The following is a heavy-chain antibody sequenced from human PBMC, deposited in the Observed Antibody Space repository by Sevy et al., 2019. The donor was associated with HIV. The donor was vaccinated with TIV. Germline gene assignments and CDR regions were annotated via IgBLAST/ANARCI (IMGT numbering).Heavy chain of an antibody. CDR1: GFTFSSYA. J-gene: IGHJ4*02. Sequence: GGSLRLSCAASGFTFSSYAMHWARQAPGKGLEWVAVISYDGSNKYYADSVKGRFTISRDNSKNTLYLQMNSLRAEDTAVYYCARDDGFDYWGQGTLVTVSS. CDR2: ISYDGSNK. D-gene: IGHD4-17*01. V-gene: IGHV3-30-3*01. CDR3: ARDDGFDY.